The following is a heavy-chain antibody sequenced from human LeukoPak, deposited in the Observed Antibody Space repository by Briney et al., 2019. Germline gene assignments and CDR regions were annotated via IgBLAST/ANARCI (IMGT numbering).Heavy chain of an antibody. D-gene: IGHD3-10*01. CDR2: ISGSGVTT. CDR3: ARAGEMVRGTYYYVMDV. J-gene: IGHJ6*02. V-gene: IGHV3-23*01. CDR1: GFSFSSYA. Sequence: GSLRLSCAASGFSFSSYAMTWVRQAPGKGLEWVSTISGSGVTTYYSGSVKGRFTLSRENAKNSLYLQMNSLRAGDTAVYYCARAGEMVRGTYYYVMDVWGQGTTVTVSS.